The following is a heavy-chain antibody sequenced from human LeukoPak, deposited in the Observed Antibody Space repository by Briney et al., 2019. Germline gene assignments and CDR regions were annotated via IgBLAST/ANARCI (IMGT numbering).Heavy chain of an antibody. J-gene: IGHJ6*03. CDR2: IKQDGSEK. CDR1: GFTFSSYW. V-gene: IGHV3-7*01. D-gene: IGHD3-3*01. Sequence: GGSLRLSCAASGFTFSSYWMSWVRQAPGKGLEWVANIKQDGSEKYYVDSVKGRFTISRDNAKNSLYLQMNSLRAEDTAVYYCARDGSGYDFWSGYYYYYYMDVWGKGTTVTVSS. CDR3: ARDGSGYDFWSGYYYYYYMDV.